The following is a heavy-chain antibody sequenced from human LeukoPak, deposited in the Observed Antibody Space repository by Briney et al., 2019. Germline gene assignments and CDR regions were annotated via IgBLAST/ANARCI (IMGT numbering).Heavy chain of an antibody. Sequence: SESLSLTCAVYGGSFSGYYWSWIRHPQGKGLEWIGEINHSGNPNYNPSLKSRITISVDTSKNQSSLKLSSVTATDTAVYYCARVYSSSWYRFPVVDYWGQGTLVTVSS. CDR2: INHSGNP. D-gene: IGHD6-13*01. J-gene: IGHJ4*02. CDR1: GGSFSGYY. CDR3: ARVYSSSWYRFPVVDY. V-gene: IGHV4-34*01.